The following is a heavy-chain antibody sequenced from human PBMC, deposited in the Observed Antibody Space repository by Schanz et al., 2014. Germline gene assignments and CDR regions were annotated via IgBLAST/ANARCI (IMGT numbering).Heavy chain of an antibody. Sequence: VHLVESGGGVVQPGRSLRLSCTGSRFTISRNPIHWVRQAPGKGLEWVANIKQDGSEKYYVDSVKGRFTISRDNAKNSLYLQMNSLTAEDTAVYYCARGVRIDYWGQGTLVTVSS. D-gene: IGHD3-3*01. CDR2: IKQDGSEK. CDR3: ARGVRIDY. V-gene: IGHV3-7*01. J-gene: IGHJ4*02. CDR1: RFTISRNP.